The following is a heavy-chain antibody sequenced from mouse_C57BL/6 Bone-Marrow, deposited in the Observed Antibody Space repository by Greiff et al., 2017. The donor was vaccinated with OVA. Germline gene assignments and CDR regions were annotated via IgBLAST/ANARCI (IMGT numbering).Heavy chain of an antibody. D-gene: IGHD2-3*01. CDR2: ISNGGGST. V-gene: IGHV5-12*01. CDR3: ASGDGYSFAY. CDR1: GFTFSDYY. Sequence: EVQVVESGGGLVQPGGSLKLSCAASGFTFSDYYMYWVRQTPEKRLEWVAYISNGGGSTYYPDTVKGRFTISRDNAKNTLYLQMSRLKSEDTAMYYCASGDGYSFAYWGQGTLVTVSA. J-gene: IGHJ3*01.